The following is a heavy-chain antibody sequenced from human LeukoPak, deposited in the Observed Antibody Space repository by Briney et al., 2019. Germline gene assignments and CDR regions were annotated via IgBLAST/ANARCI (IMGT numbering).Heavy chain of an antibody. CDR3: ARDIVVVPAAIGSFWFDP. V-gene: IGHV4-31*03. Sequence: SQTLSLTCTVSGGSISSGGYYWSWIRQHPGKGLEWIGYIYYSGSTYHNPSLKSRVTISVDTSKNQFSLKLSSVNAADTAVYSCARDIVVVPAAIGSFWFDPWGQGTLVTVSS. J-gene: IGHJ5*02. D-gene: IGHD2-2*02. CDR2: IYYSGST. CDR1: GGSISSGGYY.